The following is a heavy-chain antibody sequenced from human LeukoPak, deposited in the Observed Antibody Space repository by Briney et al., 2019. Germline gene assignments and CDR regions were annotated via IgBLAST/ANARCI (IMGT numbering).Heavy chain of an antibody. CDR3: ARQRRPGERGWLRLAT. D-gene: IGHD5-12*01. Sequence: SVKVSCKASGGTFSSYAISWVRQAPGQGLEWMGRIIPIFGTASYAQKFQGRVTITTDESTSTAYMELSSLRSEDTAVYYCARQRRPGERGWLRLATWGQGTLVTVSS. V-gene: IGHV1-69*05. CDR2: IIPIFGTA. J-gene: IGHJ5*02. CDR1: GGTFSSYA.